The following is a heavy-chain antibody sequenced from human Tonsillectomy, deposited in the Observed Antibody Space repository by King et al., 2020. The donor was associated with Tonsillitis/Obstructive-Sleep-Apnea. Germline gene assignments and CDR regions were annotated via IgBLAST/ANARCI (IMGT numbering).Heavy chain of an antibody. CDR1: GFTVSNNY. V-gene: IGHV3-66*01. Sequence: VQLVESGGGLVQPGESLRISCVVSGFTVSNNYMSWVRQAPGKGLEWVSVIYSGGTTYYADSVKGRFTISRDNSKNTVYLEMNSLRVEDTAVYYCARDSPDYDFYYFDYWGQGTQVTVSS. CDR3: ARDSPDYDFYYFDY. J-gene: IGHJ4*02. CDR2: IYSGGTT. D-gene: IGHD3-3*01.